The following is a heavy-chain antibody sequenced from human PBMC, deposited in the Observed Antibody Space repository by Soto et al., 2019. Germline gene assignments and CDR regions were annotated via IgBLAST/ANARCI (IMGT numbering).Heavy chain of an antibody. CDR1: GFTFSSYA. D-gene: IGHD5-18*01. J-gene: IGHJ4*01. Sequence: QVQLVESGGGVVQPGRSLRLSCAASGFTFSSYAMHWVRQAPGKGLEWVAVISYDGSNKYYADSVKGRFTISRDNSKNTLYLQMNSLRAEVTAVYYCARVYGYSYGTVDYWGQGTLVTVSS. V-gene: IGHV3-30-3*01. CDR2: ISYDGSNK. CDR3: ARVYGYSYGTVDY.